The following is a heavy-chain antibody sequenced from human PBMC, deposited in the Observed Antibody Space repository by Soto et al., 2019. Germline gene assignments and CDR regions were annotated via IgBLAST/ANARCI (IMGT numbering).Heavy chain of an antibody. Sequence: SQTLSLTCAISGDRVSSNSAAWNWIRQSPSRGLEWLGRTYYRSTWYNDYAVSVKSRLTINPETSKNQFSMQLTSLTRASTTVYYCARGDSSSSPYYFDDYGMDVWGQGSTVTVSS. CDR2: TYYRSTWYN. CDR3: ARGDSSSSPYYFDDYGMDV. V-gene: IGHV6-1*01. D-gene: IGHD6-6*01. CDR1: GDRVSSNSAA. J-gene: IGHJ6*02.